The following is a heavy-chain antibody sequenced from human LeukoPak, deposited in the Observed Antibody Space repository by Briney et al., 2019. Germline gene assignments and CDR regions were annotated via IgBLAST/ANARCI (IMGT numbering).Heavy chain of an antibody. CDR1: GGSISSSNYY. CDR2: IYYSGST. V-gene: IGHV4-39*01. D-gene: IGHD3-3*01. Sequence: SETLSLTCTVSGGSISSSNYYWGWIRQPPGKGLEWIGNIYYSGSTYYKPSLKTRVTISVDTSKNQFSLKLSSVTAADTAVYYCARHSGGGTSSTGDFWSGSYYYYYMDVWGKGTTVTVSS. CDR3: ARHSGGGTSSTGDFWSGSYYYYYMDV. J-gene: IGHJ6*03.